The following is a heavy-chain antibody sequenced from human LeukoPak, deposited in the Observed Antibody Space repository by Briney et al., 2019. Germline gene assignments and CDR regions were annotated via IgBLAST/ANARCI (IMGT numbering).Heavy chain of an antibody. J-gene: IGHJ4*02. CDR1: GFTFSSYA. Sequence: PGGSLRLSCAASGFTFSSYAMNWVRQAPGKGLEWVSTIRGSGDITYYADSVKGRFTISRDNSKNTLYLQISSLRAEDTAIYYCAKDGISGWYGNHSDFWGQGILVTGSS. CDR2: IRGSGDIT. V-gene: IGHV3-23*01. CDR3: AKDGISGWYGNHSDF. D-gene: IGHD6-19*01.